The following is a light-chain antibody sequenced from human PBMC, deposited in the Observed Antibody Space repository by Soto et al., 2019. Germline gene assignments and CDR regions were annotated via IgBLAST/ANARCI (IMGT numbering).Light chain of an antibody. CDR3: QQYGSSGT. V-gene: IGKV3-20*01. J-gene: IGKJ3*01. CDR2: GAS. Sequence: EIVFTQSPGTLSLSPGERATLSCRANQSVSNNYLDWYQQRPGQAPMRLIYGASNRATGSPYRFSGSGSGTDFTLTSSRLEPEDFAVYYCQQYGSSGTFGPGTNVDIK. CDR1: QSVSNNY.